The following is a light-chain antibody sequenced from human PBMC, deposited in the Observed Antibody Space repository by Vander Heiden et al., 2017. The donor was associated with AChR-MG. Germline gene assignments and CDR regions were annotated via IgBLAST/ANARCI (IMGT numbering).Light chain of an antibody. CDR3: QVWDSSSDHYV. V-gene: IGLV3-21*02. CDR2: DDS. CDR1: NIGSKG. J-gene: IGLJ1*01. Sequence: SYMLTQAPSVSVAPGQTARITCGGNNIGSKGVHWYQQRPGQAPILVVYDDSGRPSDIPERFSGANSGNTATLTISGVEVGDEADYYCQVWDSSSDHYVFGSGTKVSGL.